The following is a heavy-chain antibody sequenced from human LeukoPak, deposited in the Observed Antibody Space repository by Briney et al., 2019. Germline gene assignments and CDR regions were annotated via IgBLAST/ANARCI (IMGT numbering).Heavy chain of an antibody. V-gene: IGHV1-46*01. CDR2: INPSGGST. J-gene: IGHJ4*02. CDR1: GYTFTSYY. CDR3: ARVTGSGSYYKRLDY. Sequence: GASVKVSCKASGYTFTSYYMHWVRQAPGQGLEWMGIINPSGGSTSYAQKLQGRVTMTTDTSTSTAYMELRSLRSDDTAVYYCARVTGSGSYYKRLDYWGQGTLVTVSS. D-gene: IGHD3-10*01.